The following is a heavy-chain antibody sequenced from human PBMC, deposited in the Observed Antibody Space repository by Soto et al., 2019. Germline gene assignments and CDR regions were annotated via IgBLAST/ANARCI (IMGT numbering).Heavy chain of an antibody. CDR1: GYTFTSYA. J-gene: IGHJ3*02. D-gene: IGHD3-22*01. CDR2: INAGNGNT. V-gene: IGHV1-3*01. CDR3: ARAPNYYDSSGHAFDI. Sequence: ASVKVSCKASGYTFTSYAMHCVRQAPGQRLEWMGWINAGNGNTKYSQKFQGRVTITRDTSASTAYMELSSLRSEDTAVYYCARAPNYYDSSGHAFDIWGQGTMVTVSS.